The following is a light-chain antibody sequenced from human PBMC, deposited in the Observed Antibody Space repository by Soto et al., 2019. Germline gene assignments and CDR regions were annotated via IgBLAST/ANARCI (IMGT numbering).Light chain of an antibody. J-gene: IGKJ4*01. V-gene: IGKV1-39*01. Sequence: DIQMTQSPSSLSASVEDRVIITCRASQSISNHLNWCQQKPGKAPKLLIYAASTLQSGVPSRFSGSGSGTDFTLTISCLQSEDFATYYCQQYYSYPLTFGGGTKVDIK. CDR1: QSISNH. CDR2: AAS. CDR3: QQYYSYPLT.